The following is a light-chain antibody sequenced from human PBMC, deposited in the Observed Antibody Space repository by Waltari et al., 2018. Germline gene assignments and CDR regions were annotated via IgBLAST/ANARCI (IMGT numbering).Light chain of an antibody. Sequence: DIQMTQSPSSLSASVGDRVTITCRASQSISSHLNWYQQKPGKAPKLLIYAASSLQSGVPSRFSGSGSGTDFTLTITSLQPEDFATYYCQQSFSNPQTFGQGTKVEI. CDR3: QQSFSNPQT. CDR1: QSISSH. J-gene: IGKJ2*01. CDR2: AAS. V-gene: IGKV1-39*01.